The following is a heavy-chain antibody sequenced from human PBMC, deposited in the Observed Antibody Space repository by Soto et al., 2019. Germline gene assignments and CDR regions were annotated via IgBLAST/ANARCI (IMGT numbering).Heavy chain of an antibody. CDR3: ARVEWKGPSPNFDS. V-gene: IGHV3-48*01. D-gene: IGHD3-3*01. CDR2: ISGRSTVL. Sequence: EVQLVESGGALVQLGGSLTLSCAASGFNFESYAMNWVRQAPGTGVEWLLYISGRSTVLHYAVSVEGRFTISRDEAQRFLYMQRTNLRPDDTVVFLCARVEWKGPSPNFDSWGQGTLVTVS. CDR1: GFNFESYA. J-gene: IGHJ4*02.